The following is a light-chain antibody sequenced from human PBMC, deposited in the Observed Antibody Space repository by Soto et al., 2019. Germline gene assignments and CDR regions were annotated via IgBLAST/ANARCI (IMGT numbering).Light chain of an antibody. J-gene: IGKJ5*01. CDR1: QSINTY. CDR3: QQSFTYPVT. V-gene: IGKV1-39*01. CDR2: GAS. Sequence: DIQMTQSPSSLSASLGDRVTLTCRASQSINTYVNWYQQKPGKAPKLLLYGASSLQSGVPSRFSGSGSGTDFSLTISSLQPEDFATYYCQQSFTYPVTFGQGTRLEIK.